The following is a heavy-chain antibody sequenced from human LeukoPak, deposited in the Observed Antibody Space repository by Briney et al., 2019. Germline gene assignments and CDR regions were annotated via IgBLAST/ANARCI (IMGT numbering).Heavy chain of an antibody. CDR1: GSSISSGSYY. V-gene: IGHV4-61*02. CDR3: ARGVPAAIGYYYHYYMDV. J-gene: IGHJ6*03. D-gene: IGHD2-2*02. Sequence: PSETLSLTCSVSGSSISSGSYYWSWIRQPAGKGLEWIGRIYTSGSTNYNPSLKSRVTISADTSKNQFSLKLSSVTAADTAVYYCARGVPAAIGYYYHYYMDVWGKGTTVTVSS. CDR2: IYTSGST.